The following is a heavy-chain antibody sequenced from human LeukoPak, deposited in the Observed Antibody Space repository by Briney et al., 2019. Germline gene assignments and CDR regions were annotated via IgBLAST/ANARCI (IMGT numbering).Heavy chain of an antibody. V-gene: IGHV4-59*01. J-gene: IGHJ1*01. Sequence: SETLSLTCTVSGGSISSYYWSWIRQPPGKGLEWIGFIHYSGSTNYNPSLKSRVTISVDTSKNQFSLKLSSVTAADTAVYYCAGGATGGWYGDFQHWGQGTLVTVSS. D-gene: IGHD6-19*01. CDR1: GGSISSYY. CDR3: AGGATGGWYGDFQH. CDR2: IHYSGST.